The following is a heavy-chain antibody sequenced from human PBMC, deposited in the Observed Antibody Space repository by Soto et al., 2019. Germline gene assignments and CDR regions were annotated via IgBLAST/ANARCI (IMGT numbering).Heavy chain of an antibody. CDR3: ASGSGNGYYYYGMDV. CDR1: GGTFSSYA. CDR2: IIPIFGTA. J-gene: IGHJ6*01. D-gene: IGHD6-19*01. V-gene: IGHV1-69*13. Sequence: SVKVSCKASGGTFSSYAISWVRQAPGQGLEWMGGIIPIFGTANYAQKFQGRATITADESTSTAYMELSSLRSEDTAVYYCASGSGNGYYYYGMDVWGQGTTVTVSS.